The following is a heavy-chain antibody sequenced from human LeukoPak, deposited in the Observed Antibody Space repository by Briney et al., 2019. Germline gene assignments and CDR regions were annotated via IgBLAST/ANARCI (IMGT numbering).Heavy chain of an antibody. Sequence: ASVKVSCKASGYTFTSYDINWVRQATGQGLEWMGWMNPNSGNTGYAQKFQGRVTMTRNTSISTAYMELSSLRSEDTAVYYCAREPHNSGSYYRAVDWGQGTLVTVSS. J-gene: IGHJ4*02. CDR2: MNPNSGNT. CDR1: GYTFTSYD. CDR3: AREPHNSGSYYRAVD. V-gene: IGHV1-8*01. D-gene: IGHD3-10*01.